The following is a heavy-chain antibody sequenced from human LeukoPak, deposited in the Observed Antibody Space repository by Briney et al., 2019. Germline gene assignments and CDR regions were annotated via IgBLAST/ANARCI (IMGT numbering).Heavy chain of an antibody. V-gene: IGHV3-64*01. CDR2: IDSNGGNT. Sequence: GGSLRLSCAASEFTFSNYAMNWVRQAPGKGLEFVSIIDSNGGNTFYANSVKGRFTISRDNSKNTLYLQMNSLRAEDTAVYYCAKDRPVYQLLNTDFDYWGQGTLVTVSS. CDR1: EFTFSNYA. D-gene: IGHD2-2*01. CDR3: AKDRPVYQLLNTDFDY. J-gene: IGHJ4*02.